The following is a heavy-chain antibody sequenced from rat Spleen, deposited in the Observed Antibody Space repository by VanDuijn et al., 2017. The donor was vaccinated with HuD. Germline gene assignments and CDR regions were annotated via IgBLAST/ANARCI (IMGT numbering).Heavy chain of an antibody. V-gene: IGHV5-25*01. CDR2: ISTSHTRT. CDR3: ARSTGYVDS. J-gene: IGHJ1*01. Sequence: EVQLVESGEGLVQPGRSLKLSCAASSLTFTHSYMPSLRNDSTKAPPWVPPISTSHTRTYYPDSVKGRFTISRNNAKSSLYLQMNSLKSEDTATYDFARSTGYVDSCGPGTMVTVSS. CDR1: SLTFTHSY. D-gene: IGHD3-4*01.